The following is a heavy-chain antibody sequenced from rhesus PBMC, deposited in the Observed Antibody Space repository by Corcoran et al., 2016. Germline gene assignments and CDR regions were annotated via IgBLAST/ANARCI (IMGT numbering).Heavy chain of an antibody. Sequence: EVQLVQSGAEVKKPGATVKISCKASGYTFTDHYRNWVRKAPGKGLEGRGGIDPEDGEADSAQKFQDRVTITADMSTDTAYMELSSLRSEDTAVYHCARGGAGTTGAFDFWGQGLRVTVSS. CDR1: GYTFTDHY. V-gene: IGHV1-111*02. D-gene: IGHD1-14*01. CDR2: IDPEDGEA. CDR3: ARGGAGTTGAFDF. J-gene: IGHJ3*01.